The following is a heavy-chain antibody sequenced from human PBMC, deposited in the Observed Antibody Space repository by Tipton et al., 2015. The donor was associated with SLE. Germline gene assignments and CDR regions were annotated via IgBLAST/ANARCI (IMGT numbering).Heavy chain of an antibody. J-gene: IGHJ4*02. CDR1: GYNFTNYF. CDR2: VNADSGGT. D-gene: IGHD6-25*01. CDR3: ATNSAAPTPFDY. V-gene: IGHV1-2*02. Sequence: QLVQSGAEVMKTGASVKVSCKASGYNFTNYFVHWVRQAPDKGLEYLGWVNADSGGTNPPEKFQGRLTLTRDTSISAAYMVLDRLTSDDTATYYCATNSAAPTPFDYWGQGTLITVSS.